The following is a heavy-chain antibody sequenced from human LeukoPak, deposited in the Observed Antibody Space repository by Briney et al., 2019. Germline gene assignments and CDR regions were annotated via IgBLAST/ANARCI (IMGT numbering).Heavy chain of an antibody. CDR1: GYNFTSYW. J-gene: IGHJ5*02. Sequence: GGSLQISCKGSGYNFTSYWIGWGRQLPGKGLEWMGIIYPGDSDTRYSQSFQGQVTISADKSISTAYLQWSSLKASDTAMYYCARHSAAAGTFDPWGQGTLVTVSS. D-gene: IGHD6-13*01. V-gene: IGHV5-51*01. CDR2: IYPGDSDT. CDR3: ARHSAAAGTFDP.